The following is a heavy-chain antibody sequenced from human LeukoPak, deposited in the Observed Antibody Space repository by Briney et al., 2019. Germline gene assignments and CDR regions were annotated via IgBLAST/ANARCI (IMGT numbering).Heavy chain of an antibody. D-gene: IGHD3-3*01. CDR1: GGSISSSSYY. CDR3: ARVGRVVTCIDV. CDR2: IYHSGTT. Sequence: PSETLSLTCTVSGGSISSSSYYWGWVRQPPGKGLEWIGNIYHSGTTYYNPSLKSRVTISVDTSKNQFSLKLSSVTAADTAVYYCARVGRVVTCIDVWGKGTTVTVSS. V-gene: IGHV4-39*07. J-gene: IGHJ6*03.